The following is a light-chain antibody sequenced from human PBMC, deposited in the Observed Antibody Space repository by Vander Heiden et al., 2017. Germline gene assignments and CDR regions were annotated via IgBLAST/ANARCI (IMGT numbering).Light chain of an antibody. CDR2: EVN. J-gene: IGLJ2*01. Sequence: SALTQPPSASGSPGQPVPISCTGTSRAVGDFNYLSWSQPHPGTVPKLIIFEVNKRPSAVPDPFSGSKSGNTASLPVSGLQAEDEADYYCSSYAGSSYCGVLFGGGTKLTVL. CDR3: SSYAGSSYCGVL. CDR1: SRAVGDFNY. V-gene: IGLV2-8*01.